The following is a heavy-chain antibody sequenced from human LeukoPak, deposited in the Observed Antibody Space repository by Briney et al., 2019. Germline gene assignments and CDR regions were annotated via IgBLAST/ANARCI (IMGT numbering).Heavy chain of an antibody. D-gene: IGHD5-12*01. J-gene: IGHJ4*02. Sequence: WGSLRLSCAASEFTFGKFAMSWVRQAPGKGLEWVSLISGGAYSTYYADSVKGRFTISRDNSKNTLSLQMNSLRAEDTAIYFCAKDSRGYDKPFDSWGQGTPVTVSS. CDR2: ISGGAYST. CDR1: EFTFGKFA. CDR3: AKDSRGYDKPFDS. V-gene: IGHV3-23*01.